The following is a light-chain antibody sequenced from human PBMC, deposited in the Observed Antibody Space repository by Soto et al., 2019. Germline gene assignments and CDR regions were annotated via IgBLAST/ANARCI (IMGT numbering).Light chain of an antibody. CDR2: EVT. CDR3: GAYSSSNTRV. J-gene: IGLJ1*01. V-gene: IGLV2-14*01. CDR1: NSDVGAYNY. Sequence: QSALTQPASVSGSPGQSIAISCTGTNSDVGAYNYVSWYQQHPGKAPKLMIYEVTNRPSGVSNRFSGSKSGNTASLTISGLQAEDEADYYCGAYSSSNTRVFGTGTKVTVL.